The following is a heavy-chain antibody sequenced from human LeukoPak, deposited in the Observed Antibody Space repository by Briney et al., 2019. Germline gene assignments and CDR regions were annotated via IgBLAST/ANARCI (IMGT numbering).Heavy chain of an antibody. CDR3: ARDSSSWEYNDY. Sequence: LSGGSLRLSCAASGFTFSSYAMHWVRQAPGKGLEYVSAISSNGGSTYYANSVKGRFTISRDNSKNTLYLQMGSLRAEDMAVYYCARDSSSWEYNDYWGQGTLVTVSS. J-gene: IGHJ4*02. CDR2: ISSNGGST. V-gene: IGHV3-64*01. CDR1: GFTFSSYA. D-gene: IGHD6-13*01.